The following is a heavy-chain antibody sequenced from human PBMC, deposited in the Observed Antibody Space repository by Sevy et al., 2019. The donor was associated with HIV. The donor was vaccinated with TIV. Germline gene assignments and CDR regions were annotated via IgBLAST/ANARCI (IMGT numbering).Heavy chain of an antibody. CDR1: GFTFSDHY. CDR3: ATHAGIAAAGRVFDY. V-gene: IGHV3-72*01. Sequence: GGSLRLSCVASGFTFSDHYMEWVRQAPGKGLEWVGSTRNKADGYTTEYAASVKGRFTISRDESKNSLYVQMNSLKAEDTAVYYCATHAGIAAAGRVFDYWGPGTLVTVSS. D-gene: IGHD6-13*01. J-gene: IGHJ4*02. CDR2: TRNKADGYTT.